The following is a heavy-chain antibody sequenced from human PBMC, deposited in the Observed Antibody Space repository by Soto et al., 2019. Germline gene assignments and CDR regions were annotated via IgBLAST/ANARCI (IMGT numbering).Heavy chain of an antibody. J-gene: IGHJ4*02. D-gene: IGHD7-27*01. CDR1: GFTFSGYS. CDR2: ISSSSSTI. Sequence: GGSLRLSCAASGFTFSGYSMNWVRQAPGKGLEWVSYISSSSSTIYYADSVKGRFTISRDNAKNSLYLQMNSLKDEDSAVYYCVRDLNWGFDYWGLGALVTVS. CDR3: VRDLNWGFDY. V-gene: IGHV3-48*02.